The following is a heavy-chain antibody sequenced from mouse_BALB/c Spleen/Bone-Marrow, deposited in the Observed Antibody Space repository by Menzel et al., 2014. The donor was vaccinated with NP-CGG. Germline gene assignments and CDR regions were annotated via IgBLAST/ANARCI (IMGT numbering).Heavy chain of an antibody. J-gene: IGHJ3*01. CDR2: INPSNGGT. CDR1: GYTFTSYY. D-gene: IGHD2-1*01. Sequence: VKLMESGAEPVKPGASVKLSCKASGYTFTSYYMYWVKQRPGQGLEWIGEINPSNGGTNFNEKFKSKATLTVDKSSSTAYMQLSSLTSEDSAVYYCTRSNGNWFAYWGQGTLVTVSA. CDR3: TRSNGNWFAY. V-gene: IGHV1S81*02.